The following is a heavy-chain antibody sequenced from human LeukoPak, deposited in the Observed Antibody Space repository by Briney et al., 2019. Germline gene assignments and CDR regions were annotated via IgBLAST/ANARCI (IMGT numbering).Heavy chain of an antibody. CDR2: MNQDGSEK. D-gene: IGHD6-19*01. V-gene: IGHV3-7*01. CDR1: GFTFSSYW. CDR3: ARDDSGPGY. Sequence: GGSLGLSCAASGFTFSSYWMSWVRQAPGKGLEWVANMNQDGSEKYYVDSVKGRFTISRDNAENSLYLQMNSLRAEDTAVYYCARDDSGPGYWGQGTLVTVSS. J-gene: IGHJ4*02.